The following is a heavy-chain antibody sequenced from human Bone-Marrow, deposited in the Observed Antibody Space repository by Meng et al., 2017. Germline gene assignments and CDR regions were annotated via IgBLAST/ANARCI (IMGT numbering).Heavy chain of an antibody. D-gene: IGHD3-10*01. V-gene: IGHV3-30*04. CDR1: GFTFSSYA. CDR3: ARGGDGDR. J-gene: IGHJ5*02. CDR2: ISYDGSNK. Sequence: GESLKISCAASGFTFSSYAMHWVRQAPGKGLEGVAVISYDGSNKYYADSVKGRFTISRDNSKNPLYLQMNSLRAEETAVYYCARGGDGDRWGQGTPVTVSS.